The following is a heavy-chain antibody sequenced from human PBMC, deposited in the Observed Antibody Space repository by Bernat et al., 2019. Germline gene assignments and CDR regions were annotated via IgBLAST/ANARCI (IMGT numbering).Heavy chain of an antibody. CDR2: IRSKAYGGTT. Sequence: EVQLVESEGGLVKPGRSLRLSCTASGFTFGDYAMSWFRQAPGKGLEWVGFIRSKAYGGTTEYAASVKGRFTISRDDSKSIAYLQMNSLKTEDTAVYYCTRGEYGSTIFGVVITFDYWGQGTLVTVSS. V-gene: IGHV3-49*05. CDR3: TRGEYGSTIFGVVITFDY. J-gene: IGHJ4*02. D-gene: IGHD3-3*01. CDR1: GFTFGDYA.